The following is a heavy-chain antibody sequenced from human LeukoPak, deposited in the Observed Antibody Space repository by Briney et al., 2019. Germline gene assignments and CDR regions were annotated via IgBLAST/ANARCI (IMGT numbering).Heavy chain of an antibody. CDR3: ARGLGYCSSTSCYRKPYDFWSGYHY. D-gene: IGHD2-2*02. CDR2: INHSGST. CDR1: GGSFSGYY. Sequence: PSETLSLTCAVYGGSFSGYYWSWIRQPPGKGLEWIGEINHSGSTNYNPSLKSRVTISVDTSKNQFSLKLSSVTAADTAVYYCARGLGYCSSTSCYRKPYDFWSGYHYWGQGTLVTVSS. V-gene: IGHV4-34*01. J-gene: IGHJ4*02.